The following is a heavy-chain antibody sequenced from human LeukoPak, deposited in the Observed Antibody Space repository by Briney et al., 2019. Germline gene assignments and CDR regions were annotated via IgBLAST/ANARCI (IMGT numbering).Heavy chain of an antibody. D-gene: IGHD2-15*01. CDR2: IRGCGGST. Sequence: GGSLKLFWAASGFPLSSYAMSRVRQAPGEGPEGVSAIRGCGGSTYYEEPVMGRFTSSRDNSKNTLYRQMNSQRAEDTAVYYGAKDHQNGGGSCYACLGYYFDYWGQGTLVTVSS. J-gene: IGHJ4*02. V-gene: IGHV3-23*01. CDR1: GFPLSSYA. CDR3: AKDHQNGGGSCYACLGYYFDY.